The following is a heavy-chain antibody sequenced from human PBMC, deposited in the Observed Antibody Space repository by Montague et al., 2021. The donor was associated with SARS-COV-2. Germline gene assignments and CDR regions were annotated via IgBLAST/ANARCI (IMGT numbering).Heavy chain of an antibody. V-gene: IGHV3-30-3*01. D-gene: IGHD3-10*01. CDR3: ARAAQKQYVLLWFGELLHDAFDI. Sequence: SLRLSCAASGFTFSSYAMHRVRQAPGKGLEWAPVISYDGSNKYYADSVKGRFTISRDNSKNTLYLQMNSLRAEDTAVYYCARAAQKQYVLLWFGELLHDAFDIWGQGTMVTVSS. J-gene: IGHJ3*02. CDR1: GFTFSSYA. CDR2: ISYDGSNK.